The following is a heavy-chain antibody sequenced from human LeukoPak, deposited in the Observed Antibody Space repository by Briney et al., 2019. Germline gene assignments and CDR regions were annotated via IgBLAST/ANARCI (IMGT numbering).Heavy chain of an antibody. V-gene: IGHV4-59*01. CDR1: GGSISSYY. D-gene: IGHD5-18*01. Sequence: SETLSLTCTVSGGSISSYYWSWIRQPPGKGLEWIGYIYYSGSTNYNPSLKSRVTISVDTSKNQFSLKLSSVTAADTAVYYCARGPVQLWSDYWGQGTLVSVCS. J-gene: IGHJ4*02. CDR3: ARGPVQLWSDY. CDR2: IYYSGST.